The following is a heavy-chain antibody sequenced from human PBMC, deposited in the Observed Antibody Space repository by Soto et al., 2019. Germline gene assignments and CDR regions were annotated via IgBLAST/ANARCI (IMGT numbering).Heavy chain of an antibody. Sequence: ASVKVSCKASGYTFTSYYMHWVRQAPGQGLEWMGIINPSGGSTSYAQKFQGRVTMTRDTSTSTVYMELSSLRSEDTAVYYCARDGYYYDSSGYYPHSFWGQGTLVTVS. D-gene: IGHD3-22*01. CDR1: GYTFTSYY. J-gene: IGHJ4*02. CDR2: INPSGGST. V-gene: IGHV1-46*01. CDR3: ARDGYYYDSSGYYPHSF.